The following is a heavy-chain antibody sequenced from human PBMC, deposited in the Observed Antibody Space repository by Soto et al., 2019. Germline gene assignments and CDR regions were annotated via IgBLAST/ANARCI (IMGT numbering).Heavy chain of an antibody. V-gene: IGHV3-13*01. CDR3: ARGGPYYDFWSGSRPRHYYYYGMDV. D-gene: IGHD3-3*01. CDR2: IGTAGDT. Sequence: SGGSLRLSCAASGFTFSSYDMHWVRQATGKGLEWVSAIGTAGDTYYPGSVKGRFTISRENAKNSLYLQMNSLRAGDTAVYYCARGGPYYDFWSGSRPRHYYYYGMDVWGQGTTVTAP. CDR1: GFTFSSYD. J-gene: IGHJ6*02.